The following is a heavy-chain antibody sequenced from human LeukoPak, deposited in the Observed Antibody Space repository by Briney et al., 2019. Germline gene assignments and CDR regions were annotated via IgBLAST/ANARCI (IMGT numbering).Heavy chain of an antibody. CDR1: GFTFSSYS. Sequence: GGSLRLSCAASGFTFSSYSMNWVRQAPGKGLEWVSYISSSSSTIYYADSVKGRFTISRDNAKNSLYLQMNSLRAEDTAVYYCASHILTGYYNENDAFDIWGQGTMVTVSS. D-gene: IGHD3-9*01. CDR3: ASHILTGYYNENDAFDI. CDR2: ISSSSSTI. V-gene: IGHV3-48*01. J-gene: IGHJ3*02.